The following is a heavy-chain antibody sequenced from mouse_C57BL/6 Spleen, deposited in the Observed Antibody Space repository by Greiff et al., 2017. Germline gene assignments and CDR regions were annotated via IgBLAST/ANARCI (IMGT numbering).Heavy chain of an antibody. D-gene: IGHD4-1*01. CDR2: IRLKSDNYAT. J-gene: IGHJ2*01. Sequence: EVKVEESGGGLVQPGGSMKLSCVASGFTFSNYWMNWVRQSPEKGLEWVAQIRLKSDNYATHYAESVKGRFTISREDSKSSVYLQMNNLRAEDTGIYYCTGSLGRGYYFDYWGQGTTLTVSS. V-gene: IGHV6-3*01. CDR1: GFTFSNYW. CDR3: TGSLGRGYYFDY.